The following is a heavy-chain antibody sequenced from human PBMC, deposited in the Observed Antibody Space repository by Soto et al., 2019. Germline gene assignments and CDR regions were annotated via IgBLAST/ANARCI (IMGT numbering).Heavy chain of an antibody. J-gene: IGHJ4*02. CDR3: ARTDYLFSTLTYYFDY. D-gene: IGHD3-16*01. V-gene: IGHV1-2*02. Sequence: GSVKDSCKASGYTFTGYYVKWARQAPGQGLEWMGWINPDNGVPNYAQKFQGRVTLSRDTSINTAYMELSRLTSDDTAMYYCARTDYLFSTLTYYFDYWGQRTLVTVSS. CDR2: INPDNGVP. CDR1: GYTFTGYY.